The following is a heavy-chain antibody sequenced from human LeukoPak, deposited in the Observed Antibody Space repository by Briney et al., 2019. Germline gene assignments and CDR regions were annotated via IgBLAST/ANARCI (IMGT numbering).Heavy chain of an antibody. D-gene: IGHD3-22*01. Sequence: ASVKVSCKDSGGTFSSYAISWVRQAPGQGLEWMGRIIPIFGTANYAQKFQGRVTITTDESTSTAYMELSSLRSEDTAVYYCASDRYYDSSGYYLVFGAFDIWGQGTMVTVSS. CDR3: ASDRYYDSSGYYLVFGAFDI. J-gene: IGHJ3*02. CDR2: IIPIFGTA. V-gene: IGHV1-69*05. CDR1: GGTFSSYA.